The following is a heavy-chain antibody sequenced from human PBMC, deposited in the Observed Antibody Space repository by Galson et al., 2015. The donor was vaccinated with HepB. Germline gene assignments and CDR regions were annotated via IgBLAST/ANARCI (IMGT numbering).Heavy chain of an antibody. J-gene: IGHJ4*02. Sequence: LRLSCAASGFTFSSFGMHWVRQAPGRGLEWVAVISYDGSNKYYADSVKGRFTISRDNSKNTLYLQMNSLRAEDTAVYYCAKDEVDFRDLGYCSSTSCYTFDYWGQGTLVTVSS. CDR1: GFTFSSFG. CDR2: ISYDGSNK. D-gene: IGHD2-2*02. V-gene: IGHV3-30*18. CDR3: AKDEVDFRDLGYCSSTSCYTFDY.